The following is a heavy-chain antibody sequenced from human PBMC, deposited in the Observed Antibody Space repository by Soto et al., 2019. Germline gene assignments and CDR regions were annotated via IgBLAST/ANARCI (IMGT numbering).Heavy chain of an antibody. J-gene: IGHJ5*02. V-gene: IGHV4-30-2*01. CDR1: GGSISSGGYS. CDR2: IYHSGST. D-gene: IGHD2-2*01. Sequence: QLQLQESGSGLVKPSQTLSLTCAVSGGSISSGGYSWSWIRQPPGKGLEWIGYIYHSGSTYYNPSLQRRVTLAVHRSKIQFSLRLSSVPAADTAVYCCARGDSTSCDARSCWFDPWGQGTLVTVSS. CDR3: ARGDSTSCDARSCWFDP.